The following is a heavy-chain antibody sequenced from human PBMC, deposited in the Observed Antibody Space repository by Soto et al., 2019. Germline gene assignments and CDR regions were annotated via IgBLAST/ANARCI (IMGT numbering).Heavy chain of an antibody. CDR3: ARATTGRGGAFDI. CDR1: GFTFSSYW. J-gene: IGHJ3*02. CDR2: IKQDGSEK. D-gene: IGHD1-1*01. V-gene: IGHV3-7*01. Sequence: GGSLRLSCAASGFTFSSYWMSWVRQAPGKGLEWVANIKQDGSEKYYVASVKGRFTISRDNAKNSLYLQMNSLRAEDTAVYYCARATTGRGGAFDIWGQGTMVTVSS.